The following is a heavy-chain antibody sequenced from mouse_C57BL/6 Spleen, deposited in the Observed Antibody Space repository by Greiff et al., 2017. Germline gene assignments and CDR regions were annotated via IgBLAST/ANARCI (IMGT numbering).Heavy chain of an antibody. V-gene: IGHV1-55*01. CDR2: IYPGSGST. D-gene: IGHD3-2*01. CDR1: GYTFTSYW. Sequence: VQLQQSGAELVKPGASVKMSCKASGYTFTSYWITWVKQRPGQGLEWLGDIYPGSGSTNYNEKFKSKATLTVDTSSSTAYRQLSCLTSEDSAGYYCAREVDSSAYWGQGTLVTVSA. CDR3: AREVDSSAY. J-gene: IGHJ3*01.